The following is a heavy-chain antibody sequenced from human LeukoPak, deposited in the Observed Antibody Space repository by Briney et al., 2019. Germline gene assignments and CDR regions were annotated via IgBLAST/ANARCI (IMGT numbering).Heavy chain of an antibody. V-gene: IGHV3-23*01. D-gene: IGHD3-10*01. J-gene: IGHJ4*02. CDR3: AKDLRRGGVRGVIRGVFDY. CDR1: GFTFSSYA. Sequence: PGGSLRLSCAASGFTFSSYAMSWVRQAPGKGLEWVSAISGSGGSTYYADSVKGRFTISRDDSKNTLYLQMNSLRAEDTAVYYCAKDLRRGGVRGVIRGVFDYWGQGTLVTVSS. CDR2: ISGSGGST.